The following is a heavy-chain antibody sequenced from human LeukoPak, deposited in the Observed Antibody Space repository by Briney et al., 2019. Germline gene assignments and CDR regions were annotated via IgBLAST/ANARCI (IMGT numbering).Heavy chain of an antibody. CDR2: ISSSSSTI. J-gene: IGHJ4*02. CDR3: ASGPAPEFDY. D-gene: IGHD1-14*01. Sequence: PGGSLRLSCAASGITFSGYTMNWLRQAPGKGLEWVSYISSSSSTIYYADSVKGRFTISRDNAKNSLYLQMNSLRDEDTAVYYCASGPAPEFDYWGQGTLVTVSS. V-gene: IGHV3-48*02. CDR1: GITFSGYT.